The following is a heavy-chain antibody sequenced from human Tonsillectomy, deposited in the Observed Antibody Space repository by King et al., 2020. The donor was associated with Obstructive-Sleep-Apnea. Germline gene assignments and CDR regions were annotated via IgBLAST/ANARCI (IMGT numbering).Heavy chain of an antibody. CDR3: ARENDNDTYGYSHYFDY. J-gene: IGHJ4*02. CDR2: IRQDGTEM. Sequence: VQLVESGGGLVRPGGSLRLSCAASGFTFSTYWMTWVRQAPGKGLEWVANIRQDGTEMYYVDSVKGRFTISRDNAKNSLYLQMISLRAEDTAVYYCARENDNDTYGYSHYFDYWGQGTLVTVSS. V-gene: IGHV3-7*03. CDR1: GFTFSTYW. D-gene: IGHD5-18*01.